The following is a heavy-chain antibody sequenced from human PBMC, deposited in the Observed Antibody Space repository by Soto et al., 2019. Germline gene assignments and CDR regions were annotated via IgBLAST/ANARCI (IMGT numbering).Heavy chain of an antibody. V-gene: IGHV4-30-4*01. D-gene: IGHD6-6*01. CDR1: GGSISSGDYY. CDR2: IYYSGST. J-gene: IGHJ5*02. CDR3: AREKGSSSSRGFDP. Sequence: PSETLSLTCTVSGGSISSGDYYWSWIRQPPGKGLEWIGYIYYSGSTYYNPSLKSRVTISVDTSKNQFSLKLSSVTAADTAVYYCAREKGSSSSRGFDPWGQGTLVTVSS.